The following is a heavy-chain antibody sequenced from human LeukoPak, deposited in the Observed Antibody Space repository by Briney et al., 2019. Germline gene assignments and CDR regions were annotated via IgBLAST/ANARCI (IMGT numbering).Heavy chain of an antibody. CDR3: AKSNSRYYYDSSGYYYGCPFFDY. Sequence: GGTLRLSCAASGFTFSSYGMSWVRQAPGKGREWVSAIRGSGGSTYYADSVKGRFTISRDNSKNTLYLQMNSLRAEDTAVYYCAKSNSRYYYDSSGYYYGCPFFDYWGQGTLVTVSS. J-gene: IGHJ4*02. CDR2: IRGSGGST. V-gene: IGHV3-23*01. D-gene: IGHD3-22*01. CDR1: GFTFSSYG.